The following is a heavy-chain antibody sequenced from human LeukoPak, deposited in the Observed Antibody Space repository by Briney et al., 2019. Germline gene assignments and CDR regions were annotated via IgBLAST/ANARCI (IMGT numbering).Heavy chain of an antibody. CDR2: ISWNSGSI. Sequence: GGSLRLSCAASGFTFDDYAMHWVRQAPGKGLEWVSGISWNSGSIGYADSMRGRFTISRDNAKNSLYLQMNSLRAEDTALYYCAKSLRGFRGYSYVHFDYWGQGTLVTVSS. J-gene: IGHJ4*02. V-gene: IGHV3-9*01. CDR3: AKSLRGFRGYSYVHFDY. D-gene: IGHD5-18*01. CDR1: GFTFDDYA.